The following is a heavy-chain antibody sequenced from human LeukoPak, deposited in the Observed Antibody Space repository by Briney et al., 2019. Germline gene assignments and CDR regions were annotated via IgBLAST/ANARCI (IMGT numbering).Heavy chain of an antibody. CDR1: GLTFSRSW. D-gene: IGHD3-9*01. V-gene: IGHV3-7*03. CDR3: ARDYYDILTGYPYYYYYMDV. J-gene: IGHJ6*03. CDR2: IKEDGGQK. Sequence: GGSLRLSCAASGLTFSRSWMHWVRQTPGKGLEWVAGIKEDGGQKDYVASVRGRFTISRDNARNSLYLQMNNLRADDTAVYYCARDYYDILTGYPYYYYYMDVWGKGTTVTISS.